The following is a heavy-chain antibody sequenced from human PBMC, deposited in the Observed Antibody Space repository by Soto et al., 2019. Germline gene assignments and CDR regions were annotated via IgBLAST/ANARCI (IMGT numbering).Heavy chain of an antibody. CDR2: MNPDGGHA. D-gene: IGHD2-15*01. J-gene: IGHJ4*02. CDR1: GYTFTNSD. Sequence: ASVKVSCKASGYTFTNSDINWVRQAPGQGLERMGWMNPDGGHAAYAQKFQGRVTLTTSTSTSTVYMEMRSLGSEDTAVYYCARRPHCSGGICYYGLDNWGQGTLVTVSS. V-gene: IGHV1-8*01. CDR3: ARRPHCSGGICYYGLDN.